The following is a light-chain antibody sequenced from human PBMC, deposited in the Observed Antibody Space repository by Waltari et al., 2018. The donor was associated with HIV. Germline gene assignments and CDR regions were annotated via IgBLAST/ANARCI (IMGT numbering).Light chain of an antibody. CDR1: GSDLGGYNY. CDR2: DVT. CDR3: SSYTISSTVV. V-gene: IGLV2-14*03. Sequence: QSALTQSASVSGSPGQSITISCPGTGSDLGGYNYVSWYQQQPGKAPKLLIYDVTDRPSGISDRFSGSKSGNTASLTISGLQAEDEADYYCSSYTISSTVVFGGGTKLTVL. J-gene: IGLJ2*01.